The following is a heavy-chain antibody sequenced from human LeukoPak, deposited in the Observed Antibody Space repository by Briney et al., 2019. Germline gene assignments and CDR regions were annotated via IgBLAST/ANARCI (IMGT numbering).Heavy chain of an antibody. V-gene: IGHV4-59*01. J-gene: IGHJ4*02. D-gene: IGHD3-3*01. CDR3: ASRSSIWSGYQDTLYYFDS. Sequence: SETLSLTCSVSGGSISSYSWTWIRQPPGKGLEWIGFIDYSGSSNYNPSLKSRVTISVDTSKNQFSLKLSSVTAADTAVYYCASRSSIWSGYQDTLYYFDSWGQGTLVTVSS. CDR2: IDYSGSS. CDR1: GGSISSYS.